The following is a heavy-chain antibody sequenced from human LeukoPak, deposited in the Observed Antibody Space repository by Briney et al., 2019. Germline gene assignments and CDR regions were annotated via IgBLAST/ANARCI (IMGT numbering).Heavy chain of an antibody. CDR1: GFTFSSYS. D-gene: IGHD2-8*01. J-gene: IGHJ4*02. Sequence: PGGSLRLSCAASGFTFSSYSMNWVRHAPGKVLEWVSSISSSSSYIYYADSVKGRFTISRDNSKNTLYLQMNSLRAEDTAVYYCARALGNGFDYWGQGTLVTVSS. CDR3: ARALGNGFDY. V-gene: IGHV3-21*01. CDR2: ISSSSSYI.